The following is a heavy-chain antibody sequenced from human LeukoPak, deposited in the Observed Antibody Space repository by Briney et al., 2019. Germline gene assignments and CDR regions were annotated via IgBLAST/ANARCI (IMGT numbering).Heavy chain of an antibody. CDR1: GGSISSGGYY. CDR2: IYYSGST. J-gene: IGHJ4*02. Sequence: PSQTLSLTCTVSGGSISSGGYYWSWIRQHPGKGLEWIGYIYYSGSTSYNPSLKSRVTISVDTSKNQFSLKLSSVTAADTAVYYCARSGSKRYYFDYWGQGTLVTVSS. D-gene: IGHD3-22*01. CDR3: ARSGSKRYYFDY. V-gene: IGHV4-31*03.